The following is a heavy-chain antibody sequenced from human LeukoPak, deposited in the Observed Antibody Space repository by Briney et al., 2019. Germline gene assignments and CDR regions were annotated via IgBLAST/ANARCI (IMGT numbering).Heavy chain of an antibody. Sequence: PSETLSLTCTISGGSVSDYYWSWIRQSPGKGLEWIGYIYHTGSTSYSPSLKSRVTISADTSQNQFSLKLSSVTAADTAVYYCASRKLGNDYWGQGTLVTVSS. CDR1: GGSVSDYY. CDR2: IYHTGST. D-gene: IGHD7-27*01. V-gene: IGHV4-59*02. J-gene: IGHJ4*02. CDR3: ASRKLGNDY.